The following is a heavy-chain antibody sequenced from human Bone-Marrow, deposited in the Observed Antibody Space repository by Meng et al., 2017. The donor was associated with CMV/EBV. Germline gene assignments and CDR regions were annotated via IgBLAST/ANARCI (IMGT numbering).Heavy chain of an antibody. CDR2: IYSGGST. Sequence: EVELVESGGGLVQPGGSLRLSCAASGFTVSSNYMSWVRQAPGKGLEWVSVIYSGGSTYYADSVKGRFTISRDNSKNTLYLQMNSLRAEDTAVYYCARLDLGYYDSSGYYYWGQGTLVTVSS. J-gene: IGHJ4*02. V-gene: IGHV3-66*01. CDR3: ARLDLGYYDSSGYYY. D-gene: IGHD3-22*01. CDR1: GFTVSSNY.